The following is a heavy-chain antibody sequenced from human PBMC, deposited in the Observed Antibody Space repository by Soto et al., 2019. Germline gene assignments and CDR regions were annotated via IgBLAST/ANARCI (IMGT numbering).Heavy chain of an antibody. J-gene: IGHJ5*02. Sequence: QVQLVQSGAEVKKPGSSVKVSCKASGGTFSSYAISWVRQAPGQGLEWMGGIIPIFGTANYAQNFQGRVTITADESTSTAYKELSSLRSEDTAVYYCARGVAAAGTFSSWFDPWGQGTLVTVSS. V-gene: IGHV1-69*12. CDR3: ARGVAAAGTFSSWFDP. D-gene: IGHD6-13*01. CDR1: GGTFSSYA. CDR2: IIPIFGTA.